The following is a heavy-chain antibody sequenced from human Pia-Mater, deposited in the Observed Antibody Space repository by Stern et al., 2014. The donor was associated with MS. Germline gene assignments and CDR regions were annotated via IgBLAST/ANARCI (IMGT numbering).Heavy chain of an antibody. CDR1: GGTFSSYE. V-gene: IGHV1-69*01. D-gene: IGHD3-10*01. CDR3: ARAYTYYSNSAGY. CDR2: IIPTFDTP. J-gene: IGHJ4*02. Sequence: QVQLVQSGAEVKKPGSSVKVSCKASGGTFSSYEIPWVRQAPGQGLEWMGGIIPTFDTPTYAQKFQDRVTISADESTNTAYLELNGLKSDDTAIYFCARAYTYYSNSAGYWGQGTLVTVSS.